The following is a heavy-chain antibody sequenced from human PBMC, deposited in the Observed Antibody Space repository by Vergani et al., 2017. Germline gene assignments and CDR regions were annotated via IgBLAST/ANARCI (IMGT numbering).Heavy chain of an antibody. J-gene: IGHJ4*02. D-gene: IGHD2-2*01. V-gene: IGHV3-53*01. Sequence: EVQLVESGGGLIQPGGSLRLSCAASGFTVSSNYMSWVRQAPGKGREWVSVIYSGGSTYYADSVKGRFTISRDNPKNTLYLQMNSLRAEDTAVYYCARESTIVVVPAPHYYFDYWGQGTLVTVSS. CDR2: IYSGGST. CDR3: ARESTIVVVPAPHYYFDY. CDR1: GFTVSSNY.